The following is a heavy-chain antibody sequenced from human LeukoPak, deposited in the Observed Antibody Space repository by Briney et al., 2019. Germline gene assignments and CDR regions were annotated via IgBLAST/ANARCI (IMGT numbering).Heavy chain of an antibody. Sequence: PSETLSLTCTVSGGSISSGGYYWSWIRQPPGKGLEWIGYIYHSGSTYYNPSLKSRVTISVDTSKNQFSLKLSSVTAADTAVYYCARHVSAYSSAFDPWGQGTLVTVSS. CDR1: GGSISSGGYY. CDR2: IYHSGST. CDR3: ARHVSAYSSAFDP. D-gene: IGHD6-25*01. V-gene: IGHV4-30-2*01. J-gene: IGHJ5*02.